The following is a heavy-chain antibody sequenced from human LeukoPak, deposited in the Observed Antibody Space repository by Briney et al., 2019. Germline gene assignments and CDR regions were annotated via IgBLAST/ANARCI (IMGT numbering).Heavy chain of an antibody. J-gene: IGHJ2*01. CDR1: GFTVSTNY. Sequence: GGSLRLSCAASGFTVSTNYMSWVRQAPGKGLEWVSVIYSGGSTYYADSVKGRFTISRDNSKNTLYLQMNSLRTEDTAVYYCARDPTIFGVTRNYWYFDLWGRGTLVTVSS. D-gene: IGHD3-3*01. CDR3: ARDPTIFGVTRNYWYFDL. CDR2: IYSGGST. V-gene: IGHV3-66*01.